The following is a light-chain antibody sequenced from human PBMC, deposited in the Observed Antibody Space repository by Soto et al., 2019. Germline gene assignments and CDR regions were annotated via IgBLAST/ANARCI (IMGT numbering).Light chain of an antibody. Sequence: QSVLTQVASVSGSPGQSITISCTGTSSDVGTFNLVSSYQQHPGKAPRLMIYEVIKRPSGVSNRFSGSKSGNTASLTISGLQAEDEADYYCCSYAGSSVYVFGTGTKVTVL. V-gene: IGLV2-23*02. CDR1: SSDVGTFNL. CDR3: CSYAGSSVYV. J-gene: IGLJ1*01. CDR2: EVI.